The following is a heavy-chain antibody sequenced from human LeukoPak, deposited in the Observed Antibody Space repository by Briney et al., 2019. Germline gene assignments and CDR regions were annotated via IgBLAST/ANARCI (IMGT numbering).Heavy chain of an antibody. Sequence: GGSLRLSCAASGFTFSDYAMTWVRQPPGKGLQWVSGISGSGASSYYADSVKGRFIISRDNSKNTPYLQMDSLRAEDTAVYYCAKGASSGWLLYWFDPWGQGTLVTVSS. CDR2: ISGSGASS. CDR1: GFTFSDYA. CDR3: AKGASSGWLLYWFDP. J-gene: IGHJ5*02. D-gene: IGHD6-19*01. V-gene: IGHV3-23*01.